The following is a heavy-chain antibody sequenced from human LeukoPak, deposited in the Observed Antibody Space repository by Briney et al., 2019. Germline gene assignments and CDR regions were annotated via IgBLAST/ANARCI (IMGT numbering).Heavy chain of an antibody. D-gene: IGHD1-26*01. CDR3: ARGRIVGATPSYYYGMDV. J-gene: IGHJ6*02. V-gene: IGHV1-18*01. CDR1: GYTFTSYG. Sequence: AAVKVSCKASGYTFTSYGISWVRQAPGQGLEWMGWISVYNGNTNYAQKLQGRVTMTTDTSTSTAYMELRSLRSDDTAVYYCARGRIVGATPSYYYGMDVWGEGTLVTFS. CDR2: ISVYNGNT.